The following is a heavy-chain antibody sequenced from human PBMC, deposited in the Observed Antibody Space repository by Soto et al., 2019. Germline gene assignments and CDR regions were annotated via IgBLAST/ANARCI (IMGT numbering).Heavy chain of an antibody. D-gene: IGHD2-21*01. J-gene: IGHJ4*02. CDR1: GFTFSSCA. V-gene: IGHV3-23*01. CDR2: IRDSDSGGTT. Sequence: GGSLRLSCAASGFTFSSCAMSWVRQAPAKGLEWVSAIRDSDSGGTTYYADSVKGRFTISRDDSKNTLYLQMSSLRAEDTAMYYCAKVRVGIDVDFDYWGQGALVTVS. CDR3: AKVRVGIDVDFDY.